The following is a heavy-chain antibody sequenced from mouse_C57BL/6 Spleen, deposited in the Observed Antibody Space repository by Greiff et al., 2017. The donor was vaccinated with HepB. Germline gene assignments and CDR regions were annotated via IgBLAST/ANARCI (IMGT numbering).Heavy chain of an antibody. V-gene: IGHV5-17*01. D-gene: IGHD6-1*01. J-gene: IGHJ2*01. Sequence: EVKLVESGGGLVKPGGSLKLSCAASGFTFSDYGMHWVRQAPEKGLEWVAYISSGSSTIYYADTVKGRFTISRDNAKNTLFLQMTSLRSEDTAMYYCARSLRPYFDYWGQGTTLTVSS. CDR1: GFTFSDYG. CDR3: ARSLRPYFDY. CDR2: ISSGSSTI.